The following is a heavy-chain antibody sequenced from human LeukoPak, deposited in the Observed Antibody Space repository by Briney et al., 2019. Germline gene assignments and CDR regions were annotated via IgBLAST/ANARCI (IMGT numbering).Heavy chain of an antibody. CDR1: GGSISNYY. Sequence: PSGTLSLTCTVSGGSISNYYWTWIRQPAGKGLEWIGRIYSSGSTNYNPSLKSRVAMSLNTSNNQFSLKLSSVTAADTAVYYCAREIIRGSDYEANLDYWGQGTLVTVSA. D-gene: IGHD1-26*01. CDR2: IYSSGST. V-gene: IGHV4-4*07. CDR3: AREIIRGSDYEANLDY. J-gene: IGHJ4*02.